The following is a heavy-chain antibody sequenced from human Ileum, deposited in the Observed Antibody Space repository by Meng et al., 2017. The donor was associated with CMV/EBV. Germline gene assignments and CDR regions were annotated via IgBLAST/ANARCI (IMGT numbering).Heavy chain of an antibody. V-gene: IGHV3-9*01. CDR1: GLIFDGFA. D-gene: IGHD3-10*01. CDR2: IVWNTGRR. Sequence: LRLPCAASGLIFDGFAMLWLRQGPGQDLGWVLGIVWNTGRREYADSVEGRFTISRDCAENSLYLYVNSLKPEDTGMYFCIKDISPGGLDHWGQGTLVTVSS. J-gene: IGHJ5*02. CDR3: IKDISPGGLDH.